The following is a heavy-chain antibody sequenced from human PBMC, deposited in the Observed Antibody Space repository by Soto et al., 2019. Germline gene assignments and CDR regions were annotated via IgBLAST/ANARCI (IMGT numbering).Heavy chain of an antibody. D-gene: IGHD4-17*01. V-gene: IGHV3-23*01. CDR3: AKYQSRDDGDANFDF. CDR1: GFTFSSYA. J-gene: IGHJ4*02. CDR2: ISGSGGST. Sequence: EVQLLESGGGLVQPGGSLRLSCAASGFTFSSYAMSWVRQAPGKGLEWVSAISGSGGSTYYADSVKGRFTISRDNAKKTLYLQMNSLRGEDTAVYYCAKYQSRDDGDANFDFGGQGNLVTVSS.